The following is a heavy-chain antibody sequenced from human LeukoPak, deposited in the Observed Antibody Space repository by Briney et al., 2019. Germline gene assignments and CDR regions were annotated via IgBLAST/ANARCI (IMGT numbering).Heavy chain of an antibody. CDR3: ARTLYDSSGYYY. Sequence: SETLSLTCTVSGGSISSGGYYWSWIRQPPGKGLEWIGYIYHSGSTYYNPSLKSRVTISVDWSKNQFSLKLSSVTAADTAVYYCARTLYDSSGYYYWGQGTLVTVSS. D-gene: IGHD3-22*01. CDR2: IYHSGST. CDR1: GGSISSGGYY. J-gene: IGHJ4*02. V-gene: IGHV4-30-2*01.